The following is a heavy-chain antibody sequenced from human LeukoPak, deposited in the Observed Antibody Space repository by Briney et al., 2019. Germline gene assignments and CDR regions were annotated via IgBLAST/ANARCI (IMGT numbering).Heavy chain of an antibody. V-gene: IGHV1-69*04. CDR1: GGTFSSYA. Sequence: GASVKVSCKASGGTFSSYAISWVRQAPGQGLEWMGRIIPILGIANYAQKFQGRVTITADKSTSTAYMELSSLRSEDTAVYYCARNNYYDSSGYYTPTPLFDYWGQGTLVTVSS. D-gene: IGHD3-22*01. CDR2: IIPILGIA. J-gene: IGHJ4*02. CDR3: ARNNYYDSSGYYTPTPLFDY.